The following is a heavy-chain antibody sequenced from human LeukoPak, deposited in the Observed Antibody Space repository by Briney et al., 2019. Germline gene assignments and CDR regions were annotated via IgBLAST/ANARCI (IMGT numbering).Heavy chain of an antibody. J-gene: IGHJ4*02. V-gene: IGHV3-23*01. Sequence: PGGSLRLSCAASGFTFSSYAMSWVRQAPGKGLEWVSAISGSGGSTYYADSVKGRFTISRDNSKNTLYLQMNSLRAEDTAVYYCAKHPNIVVVPAAAYFDYWGQGTLVTVSS. D-gene: IGHD2-2*01. CDR1: GFTFSSYA. CDR3: AKHPNIVVVPAAAYFDY. CDR2: ISGSGGST.